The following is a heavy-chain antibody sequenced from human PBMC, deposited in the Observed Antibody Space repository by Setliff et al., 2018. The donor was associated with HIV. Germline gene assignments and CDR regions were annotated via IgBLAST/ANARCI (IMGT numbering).Heavy chain of an antibody. D-gene: IGHD2-21*02. CDR2: IIPIFGTA. Sequence: SVKVSCKASGGTFSSHAVSWVRQAPGQGLEWMGGIIPIFGTANYAQKFQGRVTITADESTSTAYMELSSLRSEDTAVYYCAAGYCGGDCYSRQSYFDYWGQGTLVTIS. V-gene: IGHV1-69*13. J-gene: IGHJ4*02. CDR1: GGTFSSHA. CDR3: AAGYCGGDCYSRQSYFDY.